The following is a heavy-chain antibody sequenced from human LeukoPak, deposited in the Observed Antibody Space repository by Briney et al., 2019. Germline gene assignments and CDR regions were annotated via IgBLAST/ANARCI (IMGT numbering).Heavy chain of an antibody. J-gene: IGHJ4*02. CDR2: ILYDGSHK. D-gene: IGHD6-13*01. V-gene: IGHV3-30*04. CDR1: GFTFSSYS. Sequence: GGSLRLSCAASGFTFSSYSMHWVRQAPGKTLEWVADILYDGSHKYYADSVKGRFTISRDNSKNTLYLQMNSLRAEDTAVYYCAKVSGYSREYFDYWGQGTLVTVSS. CDR3: AKVSGYSREYFDY.